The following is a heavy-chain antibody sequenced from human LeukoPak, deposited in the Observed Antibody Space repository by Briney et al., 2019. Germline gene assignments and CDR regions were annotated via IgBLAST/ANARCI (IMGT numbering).Heavy chain of an antibody. CDR3: ARVRIGQQLDKYYYYAMGV. CDR1: GYIFTGYH. Sequence: ASVKVSCKASGYIFTGYHIHWVRQAPGQGVEWMGWIYPNSGGTNYAQKFQGRVTMTRDTSITTAYMEVSRLRSDDTAVYYCARVRIGQQLDKYYYYAMGVWGQGTTVTVSS. V-gene: IGHV1-2*02. D-gene: IGHD6-13*01. CDR2: IYPNSGGT. J-gene: IGHJ6*02.